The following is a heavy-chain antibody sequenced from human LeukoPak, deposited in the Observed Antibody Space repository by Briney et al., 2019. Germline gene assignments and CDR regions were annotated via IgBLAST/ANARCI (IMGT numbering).Heavy chain of an antibody. CDR2: TYPSGNT. CDR3: ARVGATATAYFDY. CDR1: GGSVSRGDYD. D-gene: IGHD5-18*01. V-gene: IGHV4-61*02. J-gene: IGHJ4*02. Sequence: SQTLSLTCTVSGGSVSRGDYDWNWILQPAGDGREWISRTYPSGNTNYNPSLKSRVTISMDTSKNRISMKVSSVPAADTAVYYCARVGATATAYFDYWGEGTLVTVSS.